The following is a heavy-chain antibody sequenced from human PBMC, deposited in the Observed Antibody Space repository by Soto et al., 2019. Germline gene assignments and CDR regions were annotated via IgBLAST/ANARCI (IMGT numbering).Heavy chain of an antibody. CDR3: ARGYRGYYFDP. J-gene: IGHJ4*02. D-gene: IGHD1-26*01. CDR1: GGAVISGSYY. V-gene: IGHV4-61*01. CDR2: IYYSGST. Sequence: SETLSLTCTVSGGAVISGSYYCICIRQPPGKGLEWIGYIYYSGSTNYNPSLKSRVTISVDTSKNQFSLKLSSVTAADTAVYYCARGYRGYYFDPWGPGTLVTVSS.